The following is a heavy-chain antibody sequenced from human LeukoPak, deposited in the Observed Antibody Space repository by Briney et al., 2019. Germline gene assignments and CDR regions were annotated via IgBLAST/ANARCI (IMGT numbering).Heavy chain of an antibody. CDR1: GGSISSSSYY. CDR3: ARDSGDWFDP. Sequence: SETLSLTCTVSGGSISSSSYYCGWIRQPPGKGLEWIGSIYYSGSTYYNPSLKSRVTISVDTSKNQFSLKLTSVTAADTAVYYCARDSGDWFDPWGQGTLVTVSS. J-gene: IGHJ5*02. CDR2: IYYSGST. V-gene: IGHV4-39*07.